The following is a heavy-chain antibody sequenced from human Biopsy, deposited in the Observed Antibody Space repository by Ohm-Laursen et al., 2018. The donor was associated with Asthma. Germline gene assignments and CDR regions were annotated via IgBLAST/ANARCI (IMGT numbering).Heavy chain of an antibody. CDR3: TTGFWWTFDY. CDR2: MVSKTDGGTT. J-gene: IGHJ4*02. D-gene: IGHD3-16*01. CDR1: ILSFINAW. V-gene: IGHV3-15*04. Sequence: SLRLSCSAGILSFINAWMSWVRQAPGTWREWVGSMVSKTDGGTTDYAAPVKGRFTISRDDSKNTLYLQMNSLKTEDTAVYYCTTGFWWTFDYWGQGTLVTVSS.